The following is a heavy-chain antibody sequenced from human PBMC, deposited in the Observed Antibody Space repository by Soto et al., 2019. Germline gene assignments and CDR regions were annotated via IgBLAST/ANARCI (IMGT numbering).Heavy chain of an antibody. J-gene: IGHJ6*03. CDR2: IKQDGSEK. CDR3: ARTWRSYYGSGSYWEYMDV. CDR1: GFTFSSYW. D-gene: IGHD3-10*01. Sequence: EVQLVESGGGLVQPGGSLRLSCAASGFTFSSYWMSWVRQAPGKGLEWVANIKQDGSEKYYVDSVKGRFTISRDNAKNSLYLQMNSLRAEDTAVYYCARTWRSYYGSGSYWEYMDVWGKGTTVTVSS. V-gene: IGHV3-7*01.